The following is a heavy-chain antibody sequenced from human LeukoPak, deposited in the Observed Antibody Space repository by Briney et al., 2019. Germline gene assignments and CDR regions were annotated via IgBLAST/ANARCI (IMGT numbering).Heavy chain of an antibody. CDR1: GFTFSSYG. J-gene: IGHJ4*02. CDR3: AKTKHGYYYDSSGYDY. V-gene: IGHV3-30*18. CDR2: ISYDGSNK. Sequence: PGGSLRLSCAASGFTFSSYGMHWVRQAPGKGLEWVAVISYDGSNKYYADSVKGRFTISRDNSKNTLYLQMNSLRAEDTAVYYCAKTKHGYYYDSSGYDYWGQGTLVTVSS. D-gene: IGHD3-22*01.